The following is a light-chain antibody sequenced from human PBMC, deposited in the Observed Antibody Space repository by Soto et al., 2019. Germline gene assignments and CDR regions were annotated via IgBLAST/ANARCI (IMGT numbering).Light chain of an antibody. V-gene: IGKV3-20*01. J-gene: IGKJ2*01. CDR2: GAS. CDR3: QQYGRSAYT. CDR1: QSVSSSY. Sequence: EIVWTHSPGSLSLSPGERATLSCRASQSVSSSYLAWYQQKPGQAPRLLIYGASSRATGIPDRFSGSGSGTDFTLTISRLEPEDFAVYYCQQYGRSAYT.